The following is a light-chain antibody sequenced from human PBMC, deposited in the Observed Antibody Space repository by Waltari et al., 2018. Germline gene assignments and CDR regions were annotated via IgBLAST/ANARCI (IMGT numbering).Light chain of an antibody. CDR1: QSISYS. Sequence: DIQMAQSPSTLSASVVDRVTIPCRASQSISYSLAWYQQKPGKAPKLLIYKASTLEGGVPSRFSGSGSGTEFTLTITSLQPDDFATYYCQQYNRYSSFGQGTRLEI. V-gene: IGKV1-5*03. CDR3: QQYNRYSS. J-gene: IGKJ5*01. CDR2: KAS.